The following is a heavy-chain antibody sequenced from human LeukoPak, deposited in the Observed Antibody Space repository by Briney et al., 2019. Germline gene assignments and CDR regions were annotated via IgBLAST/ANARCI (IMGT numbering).Heavy chain of an antibody. D-gene: IGHD6-19*01. CDR1: GGTFSSYA. V-gene: IGHV1-69*05. CDR2: IIPIFGTA. CDR3: ARESGSSGWTFDP. J-gene: IGHJ5*02. Sequence: ASVKVSCKASGGTFSSYAISWVRQAPGQGLEWMGGIIPIFGTANYAQKFQGRVTITRDTSASTAYMELSSLRSEDTAVYYCARESGSSGWTFDPWGQGTLVTVSS.